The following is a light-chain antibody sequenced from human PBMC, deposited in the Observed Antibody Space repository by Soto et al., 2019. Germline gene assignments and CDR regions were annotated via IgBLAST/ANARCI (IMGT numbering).Light chain of an antibody. CDR1: SSDVGGYNS. CDR2: DVG. CDR3: SSYTSSSTYV. Sequence: QSVLTQPASVSGSPGQSITISCTGTSSDVGGYNSVSWYQQHPGEAPKLVIYDVGNRPSGVSDRFSGSKSGNTASLTISGLQAEDEAEYYCSSYTSSSTYVFGAGTKLTVL. V-gene: IGLV2-14*01. J-gene: IGLJ1*01.